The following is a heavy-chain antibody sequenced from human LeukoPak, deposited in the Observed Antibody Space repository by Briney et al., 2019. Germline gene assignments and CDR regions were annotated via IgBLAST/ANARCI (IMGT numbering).Heavy chain of an antibody. CDR2: INHSGST. CDR1: GGSFSGYY. Sequence: SETLSLTCAVYGGSFSGYYWSWIRQPPGKGLERIGEINHSGSTNYNPSLKSRVTISADTSKNQFSLKLSSVTAADTAVYYCARGLIAAAGSGPRYDYWGQGTLVTVSS. CDR3: ARGLIAAAGSGPRYDY. V-gene: IGHV4-34*01. J-gene: IGHJ4*02. D-gene: IGHD6-13*01.